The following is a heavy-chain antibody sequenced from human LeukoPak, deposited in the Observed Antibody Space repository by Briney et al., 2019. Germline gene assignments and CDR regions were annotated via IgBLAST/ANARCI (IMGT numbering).Heavy chain of an antibody. CDR2: ISGSGGST. CDR3: AKDAPVNIVVVPAANS. J-gene: IGHJ4*02. V-gene: IGHV3-23*01. Sequence: GGSLRLSCAASGFTFSSDAMSSVRQAPRKGLEWGSAISGSGGSTYYADSVRGRFTPPRDNSKNTLYLQMNSLRAEDAAVYYCAKDAPVNIVVVPAANSWGQGTLVTVSS. D-gene: IGHD2-2*01. CDR1: GFTFSSDA.